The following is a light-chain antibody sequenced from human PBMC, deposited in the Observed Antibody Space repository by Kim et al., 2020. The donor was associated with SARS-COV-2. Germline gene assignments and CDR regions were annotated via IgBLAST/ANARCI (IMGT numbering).Light chain of an antibody. Sequence: EIVLTQSPATLSLSPGERATLSCRASQSVSSYLAWYQQKPGQAPRLLIYDASNRATGIPARFSGSGSGTDFTFTISSLEPEDFAVYYCQQRSNWLTFGGGTKVEI. CDR2: DAS. CDR1: QSVSSY. CDR3: QQRSNWLT. V-gene: IGKV3-11*01. J-gene: IGKJ4*01.